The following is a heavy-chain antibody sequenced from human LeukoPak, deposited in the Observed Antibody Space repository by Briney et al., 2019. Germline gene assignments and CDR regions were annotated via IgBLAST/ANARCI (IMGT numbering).Heavy chain of an antibody. CDR1: GGSISSSSYY. Sequence: PSETLSLTCTVSGGSISSSSYYWGWIRQPPGKGLEWIGSIYYSGSTYYNPSLKSRVTISVDTSKNQFSLKLSSVTAADTAVYYCARGPWWLTRPGYFDLWGRGTLVTVSS. CDR2: IYYSGST. J-gene: IGHJ2*01. CDR3: ARGPWWLTRPGYFDL. V-gene: IGHV4-39*01. D-gene: IGHD4/OR15-4a*01.